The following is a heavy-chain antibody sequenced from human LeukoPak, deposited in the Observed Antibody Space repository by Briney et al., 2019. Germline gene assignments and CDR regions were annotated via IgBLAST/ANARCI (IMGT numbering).Heavy chain of an antibody. J-gene: IGHJ6*02. CDR2: ISSSSSYI. CDR3: AIVRGSGSSWYEYYYYYGMDV. D-gene: IGHD6-13*01. Sequence: GGSLRLSCAASGFTFSSYSMNWVRQAPGKGLEWVSSISSSSSYIYYADSVKGRFTISRDNAKNSLYLQMNSLRAEDTAVYYCAIVRGSGSSWYEYYYYYGMDVWGQGTTVTVSS. V-gene: IGHV3-21*01. CDR1: GFTFSSYS.